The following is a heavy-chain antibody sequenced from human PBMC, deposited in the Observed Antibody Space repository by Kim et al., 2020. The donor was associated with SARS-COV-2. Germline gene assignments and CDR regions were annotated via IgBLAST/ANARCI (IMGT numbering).Heavy chain of an antibody. D-gene: IGHD3-16*01. V-gene: IGHV3-15*01. CDR1: GFDFTTAW. CDR3: TTVWGGD. CDR2: IKSQVDGGTI. Sequence: GGSLRLSCAASGFDFTTAWMSWVRQAPGKGLEWVGRIKSQVDGGTIDYATPVKDRFIISRDDSKSMVYLQMSSLKSEDTALYYCTTVWGGDWGRGTLVTV. J-gene: IGHJ4*02.